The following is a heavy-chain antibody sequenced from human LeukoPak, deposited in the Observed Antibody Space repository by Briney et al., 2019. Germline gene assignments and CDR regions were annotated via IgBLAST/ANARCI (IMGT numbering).Heavy chain of an antibody. CDR1: GFTFSSYS. CDR2: ISSSSSYI. D-gene: IGHD6-19*01. CDR3: ARDWGSSGWAPGNELSRAFDI. V-gene: IGHV3-21*01. Sequence: PGGSLRLSCAASGFTFSSYSMNWVRQAPGKGLEWVSSISSSSSYIYYADSVKGRFTISRDNAKNSLYLQMNSLRAEDTAVYYCARDWGSSGWAPGNELSRAFDIWGQGTMVTVSS. J-gene: IGHJ3*02.